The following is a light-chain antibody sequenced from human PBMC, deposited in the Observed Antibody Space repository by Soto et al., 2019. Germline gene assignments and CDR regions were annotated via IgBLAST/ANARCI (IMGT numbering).Light chain of an antibody. J-gene: IGKJ4*01. V-gene: IGKV3-11*01. CDR3: LQRRDWPLT. CDR2: DAS. Sequence: EIVLTQSPATLSLSPGERATLSCRASQSVSSYLAWYQQKPGQAPRLLISDASNRATGIPARFSGSGAGTDFTLTVSSLEPEDFAVYYCLQRRDWPLTFGGGTKVEI. CDR1: QSVSSY.